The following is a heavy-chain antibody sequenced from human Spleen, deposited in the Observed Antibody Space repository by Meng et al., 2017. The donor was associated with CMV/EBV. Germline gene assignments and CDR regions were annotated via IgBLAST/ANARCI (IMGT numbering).Heavy chain of an antibody. J-gene: IGHJ4*02. CDR3: ANLAVADYYFDY. Sequence: SCAASGFTVSSNYMSWVRQAPGKGLEWVSVIYSGGSTYYADSVKGRFTISRDNSKNTLYLQMNSLRAEDTAVYYCANLAVADYYFDYWGRGTLVTVSS. D-gene: IGHD6-19*01. V-gene: IGHV3-53*01. CDR1: GFTVSSNY. CDR2: IYSGGST.